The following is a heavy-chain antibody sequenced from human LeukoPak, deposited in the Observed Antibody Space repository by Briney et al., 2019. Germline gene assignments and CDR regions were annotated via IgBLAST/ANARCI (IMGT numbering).Heavy chain of an antibody. Sequence: GASVKVSCKASGYTFTSYAMHWVRQAPGQRLEWMGWINAGNGNTKYSQGFQGRVTITRDTSASTAYMELSSLRSEDMAVYYCARGMGGGSGSYYIWFDPWGQGTLVTVSS. V-gene: IGHV1-3*03. D-gene: IGHD1-26*01. CDR1: GYTFTSYA. CDR2: INAGNGNT. J-gene: IGHJ5*02. CDR3: ARGMGGGSGSYYIWFDP.